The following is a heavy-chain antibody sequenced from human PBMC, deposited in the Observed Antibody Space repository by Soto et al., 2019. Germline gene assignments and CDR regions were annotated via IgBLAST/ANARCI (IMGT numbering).Heavy chain of an antibody. Sequence: GGSLRLSCAASGFTFSSYAMSWVRQAPGKGLEWVSSISGSGGSTYYADSVKGRFTVSRDNSKNTLFLQMNTLRAEDTAIYYCAKDHYSGSGSYFDCWGQGTLVTVSS. CDR1: GFTFSSYA. D-gene: IGHD3-10*01. J-gene: IGHJ4*02. V-gene: IGHV3-23*01. CDR2: ISGSGGST. CDR3: AKDHYSGSGSYFDC.